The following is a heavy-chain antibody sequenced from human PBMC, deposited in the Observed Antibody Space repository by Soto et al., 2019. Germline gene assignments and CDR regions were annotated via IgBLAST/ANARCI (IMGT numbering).Heavy chain of an antibody. CDR1: GFPFSTYT. V-gene: IGHV3-48*01. D-gene: IGHD2-15*01. CDR2: ISSSSTTL. CDR3: ARGGSGMDV. Sequence: EVQLVESGGGLVQPGGSLRLSCAASGFPFSTYTMNWVRQAPGKGLEWVSYISSSSTTLYYADSVKGRFTISRDNAKNSLYLQMNSLRAEDTAVYYCARGGSGMDVWGQGTTVTVSS. J-gene: IGHJ6*02.